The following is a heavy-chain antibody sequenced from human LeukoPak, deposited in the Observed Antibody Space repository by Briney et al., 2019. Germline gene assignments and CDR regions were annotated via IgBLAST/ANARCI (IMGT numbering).Heavy chain of an antibody. D-gene: IGHD6-6*01. V-gene: IGHV3-30-3*01. CDR3: AREDGNDIAARPVRGGFDY. CDR2: ISYDGSNK. J-gene: IGHJ4*02. Sequence: GGSLRLSCAASGFSFSSYAMHWVRQAPGKGLEWVAVISYDGSNKYYADSVKGRFTISRDNSKNTLYLQMNSLRAEDTAVYYCAREDGNDIAARPVRGGFDYWGQGTLVTVSS. CDR1: GFSFSSYA.